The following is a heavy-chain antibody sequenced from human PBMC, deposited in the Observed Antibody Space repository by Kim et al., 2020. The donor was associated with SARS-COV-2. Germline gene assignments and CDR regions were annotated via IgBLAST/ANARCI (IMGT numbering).Heavy chain of an antibody. CDR3: AICPDSSGGCPHDY. CDR2: IYSSGST. D-gene: IGHD6-25*01. Sequence: SETLSLTCTVSGDSISISIYYWGWIRQPPGKGLEWIGSIYSSGSTYYNPSLKSRVTISVDTSKNQFSLKLSSVTAADTAVYYCAICPDSSGGCPHDYWGQGTLVTVSS. V-gene: IGHV4-39*01. CDR1: GDSISISIYY. J-gene: IGHJ4*02.